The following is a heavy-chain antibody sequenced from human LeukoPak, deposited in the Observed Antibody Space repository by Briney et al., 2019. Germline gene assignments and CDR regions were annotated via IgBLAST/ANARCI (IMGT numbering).Heavy chain of an antibody. CDR1: GFTFSSYS. CDR3: ARGPYSSSNYFDY. V-gene: IGHV3-48*01. CDR2: ISNTGSTI. D-gene: IGHD6-6*01. Sequence: GGSLRLSCEASGFTFSSYSMNWVRQAPGKGLEWVSYISNTGSTIYYADSVRGRFTISRDNAKNSLYLQMNSLRSEDTAVYYCARGPYSSSNYFDYWGQGTLVTVSS. J-gene: IGHJ4*02.